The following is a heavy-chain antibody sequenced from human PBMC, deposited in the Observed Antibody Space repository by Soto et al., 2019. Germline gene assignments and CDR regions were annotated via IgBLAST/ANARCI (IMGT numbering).Heavy chain of an antibody. CDR1: GFTFSSYS. V-gene: IGHV3-48*02. CDR3: AREDYGDYSYAVFDY. CDR2: ISSSSSTI. J-gene: IGHJ4*02. Sequence: GGSLRLSCAASGFTFSSYSMNWVRQAPGKGLEWVSYISSSSSTIYYADSVKGRFTISRDNAKNSLYLQMNSLRDEDTAVYYCAREDYGDYSYAVFDYWGQGTLVTVSS. D-gene: IGHD4-17*01.